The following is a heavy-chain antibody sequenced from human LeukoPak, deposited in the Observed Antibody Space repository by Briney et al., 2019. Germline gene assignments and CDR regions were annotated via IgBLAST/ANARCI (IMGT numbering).Heavy chain of an antibody. J-gene: IGHJ4*02. Sequence: KTGGSLRLSCAASGFTFTTYTYSMNWVRQAPGKGLEWVSSITSRSTYIYYADSVKGRFTISRDTAKNSLYLQMNTLSVEDTAVYYCARGSGWLDYWGQGTLVTVSS. D-gene: IGHD6-19*01. CDR2: ITSRSTYI. CDR3: ARGSGWLDY. CDR1: GFTFTTYTYS. V-gene: IGHV3-21*01.